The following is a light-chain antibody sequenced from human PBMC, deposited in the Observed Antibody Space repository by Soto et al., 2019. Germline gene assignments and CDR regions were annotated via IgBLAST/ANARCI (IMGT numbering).Light chain of an antibody. J-gene: IGKJ1*01. CDR1: QSISNN. CDR3: QHYNNWPPWT. Sequence: EIVMTQSPATLSVSPGERATLSCRARQSISNNLAWYQQKPGQAPRLLIYGASTRATGIPARFSGSGSGTEFTLTITSLQSEDFAVYYCQHYNNWPPWTFGQGTRVEVK. V-gene: IGKV3-15*01. CDR2: GAS.